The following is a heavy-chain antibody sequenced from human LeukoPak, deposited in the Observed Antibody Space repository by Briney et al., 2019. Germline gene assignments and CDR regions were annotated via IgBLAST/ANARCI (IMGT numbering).Heavy chain of an antibody. Sequence: GGSLRLSCAASGFTVSSNYMSWVRQAPGKGLEWVSVIYSGGSTYYADSVTGRFTISRDNSKNSLYLPMNSLQDEDTAVYYFARRSGSYWDWGQGTLVTVSS. CDR2: IYSGGST. V-gene: IGHV3-53*01. CDR3: ARRSGSYWD. J-gene: IGHJ4*02. CDR1: GFTVSSNY. D-gene: IGHD1-26*01.